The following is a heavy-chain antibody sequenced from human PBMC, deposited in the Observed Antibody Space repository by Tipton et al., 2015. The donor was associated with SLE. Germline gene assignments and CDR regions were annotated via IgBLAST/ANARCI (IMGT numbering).Heavy chain of an antibody. CDR2: IFRSGNA. Sequence: TLSLTCAVSGGSINSGDYSWSWIRQPPGKGLEWIGYIFRSGNAYYNPSLKSRVTISVDMSRNQFSLRLSSVTAADTALYYCARGEMDVFHIWGQGAVDSVSS. CDR1: GGSINSGDYS. V-gene: IGHV4-30-2*01. CDR3: ARGEMDVFHI. J-gene: IGHJ3*02.